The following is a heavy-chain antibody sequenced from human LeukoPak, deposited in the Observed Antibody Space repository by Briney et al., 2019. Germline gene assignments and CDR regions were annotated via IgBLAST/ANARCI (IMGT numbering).Heavy chain of an antibody. V-gene: IGHV4-34*01. D-gene: IGHD5-24*01. CDR2: INHSGST. CDR1: GGSFSGYY. Sequence: SETLSLTCAVYGGSFSGYYWTWIRQPPGKGLEWIGEINHSGSTNYNPSLKSRVTISVDTSKNQFSLKLSSVTAADTAVYYCARAPEMATTGVYYFDYWGRGTLVTVSS. CDR3: ARAPEMATTGVYYFDY. J-gene: IGHJ4*02.